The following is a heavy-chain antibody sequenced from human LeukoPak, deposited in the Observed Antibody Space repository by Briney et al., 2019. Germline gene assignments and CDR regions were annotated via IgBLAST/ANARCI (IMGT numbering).Heavy chain of an antibody. Sequence: SETLSLTCTVSGGSISSSSYYWGWIPQPPGKGLEWIGSIYYSGSTYYNPSLKSRVTISVDTSKNQFSLKLSSVTAADTAVYYCARRDSSGWYGYRVDYYFDYWGQGTLVTVSS. D-gene: IGHD6-19*01. CDR1: GGSISSSSYY. V-gene: IGHV4-39*01. CDR2: IYYSGST. CDR3: ARRDSSGWYGYRVDYYFDY. J-gene: IGHJ4*02.